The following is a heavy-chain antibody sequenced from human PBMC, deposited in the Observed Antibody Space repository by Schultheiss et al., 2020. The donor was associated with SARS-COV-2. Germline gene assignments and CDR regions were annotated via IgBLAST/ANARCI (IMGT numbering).Heavy chain of an antibody. J-gene: IGHJ4*02. D-gene: IGHD2-21*01. CDR2: ISGSGAST. Sequence: GGSLRLSCAASGFTFSSYAMSWVRQAPGKGLEWVSAISGSGASTSYADSVKGRFTISRDISTNTLHLQMNSLRAEDTAVYYCAKGQGVVIATHFEYWGQGTLVTVSS. CDR1: GFTFSSYA. CDR3: AKGQGVVIATHFEY. V-gene: IGHV3-23*01.